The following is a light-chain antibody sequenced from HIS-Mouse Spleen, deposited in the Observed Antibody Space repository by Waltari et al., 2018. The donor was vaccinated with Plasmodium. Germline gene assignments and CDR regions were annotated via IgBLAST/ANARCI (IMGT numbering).Light chain of an antibody. J-gene: IGKJ1*01. Sequence: DIQMTQSPSSLSASVGDRVTITCRASQSISSYLNWYQQKPGKAPKLLISAASSLQSGVPSRFSESGSGTDFTLTISSLQPEDFATYYCQQSYSTWTFGQGTKVEIK. V-gene: IGKV1-39*01. CDR2: AAS. CDR1: QSISSY. CDR3: QQSYSTWT.